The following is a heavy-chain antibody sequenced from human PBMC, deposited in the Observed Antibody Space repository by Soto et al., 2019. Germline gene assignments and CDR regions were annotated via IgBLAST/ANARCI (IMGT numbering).Heavy chain of an antibody. CDR1: GFTFSSYG. Sequence: GGSLRLSCAASGFTFSSYGMHWVRQAPGKGLEWVAVISYDGSNKYYADSVKGRFTISRDNSKNTLYLQMNSLRAEDTAVYYCAKERGGSYYYYYGMDVWGQGTTVTVSS. V-gene: IGHV3-30*18. CDR3: AKERGGSYYYYYGMDV. CDR2: ISYDGSNK. D-gene: IGHD5-12*01. J-gene: IGHJ6*02.